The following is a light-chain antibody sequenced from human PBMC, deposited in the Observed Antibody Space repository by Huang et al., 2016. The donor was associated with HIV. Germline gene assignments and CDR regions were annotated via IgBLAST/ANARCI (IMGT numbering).Light chain of an antibody. CDR2: GAS. CDR3: QQYGRTIT. J-gene: IGKJ5*01. Sequence: EIVLTQSPGTLSLSPGERATLSCRASQSISSTYLAWYQQKLGQAPRLLIYGASSRATGVPDRFSGSVSGTDFILTISRLEPEDFAIYYCQQYGRTITFGQGTRLETK. CDR1: QSISSTY. V-gene: IGKV3-20*01.